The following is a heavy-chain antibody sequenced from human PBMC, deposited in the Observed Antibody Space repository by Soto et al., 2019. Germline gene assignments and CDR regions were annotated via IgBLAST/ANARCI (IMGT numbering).Heavy chain of an antibody. Sequence: EVQLLESGGGLVQPGGSLRLSCAASGFTFSSYAMSWVRQAPGKGLEWVSAISGSGGSTYYEDSVKGRFTISRDNSKNPLSLQMNSLRGEDTAVYYSIVLGNCSSTSRYVHYYYGMDVWGQGTTVTVSS. CDR1: GFTFSSYA. V-gene: IGHV3-23*01. CDR2: ISGSGGST. CDR3: IVLGNCSSTSRYVHYYYGMDV. D-gene: IGHD2-2*01. J-gene: IGHJ6*02.